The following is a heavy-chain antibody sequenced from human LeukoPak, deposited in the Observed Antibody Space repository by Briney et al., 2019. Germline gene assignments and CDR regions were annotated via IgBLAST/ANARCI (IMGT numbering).Heavy chain of an antibody. CDR3: ARNTMVRGVIISRGDAFDI. J-gene: IGHJ3*02. D-gene: IGHD3-10*01. V-gene: IGHV1-69*04. CDR2: IIPILGIA. Sequence: SVKVSCKASGGTFSSYAISWVRQAPGQGLEWMGRIIPILGIANYAQKFQGRVTITADKSTSTAYMELSSLRSDDTAVYYCARNTMVRGVIISRGDAFDIWGQGTMVTVSS. CDR1: GGTFSSYA.